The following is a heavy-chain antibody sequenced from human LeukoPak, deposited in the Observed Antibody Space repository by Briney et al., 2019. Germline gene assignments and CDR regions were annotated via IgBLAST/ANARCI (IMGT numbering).Heavy chain of an antibody. D-gene: IGHD3-3*01. J-gene: IGHJ4*02. Sequence: GGSLRLSCAAPGFTFSSYAMSWVRQAPGKGLEWVSAISGSGGSTYYADSVKGRFTISRDNSKNTLYLQMNSLRAEDTAVYYCAKDFDGRSGYYTGIPYFDYWGQGTLVTVSS. CDR1: GFTFSSYA. CDR3: AKDFDGRSGYYTGIPYFDY. CDR2: ISGSGGST. V-gene: IGHV3-23*01.